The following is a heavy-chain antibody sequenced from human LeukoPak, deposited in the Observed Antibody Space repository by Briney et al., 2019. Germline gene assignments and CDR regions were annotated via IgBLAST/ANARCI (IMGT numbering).Heavy chain of an antibody. CDR1: GFTFSSYW. D-gene: IGHD3-16*01. CDR2: INSDGSGT. V-gene: IGHV3-74*01. J-gene: IGHJ3*02. CDR3: ANGYTSTYYNALDI. Sequence: SGGSLRLSCAASGFTFSSYWMHWVRHAPGKGLVWVSRINSDGSGTTYADSVKSRFTISRDNAKNTLYLQMSSLRVEDTAVYYCANGYTSTYYNALDIRGQGTMVTVSS.